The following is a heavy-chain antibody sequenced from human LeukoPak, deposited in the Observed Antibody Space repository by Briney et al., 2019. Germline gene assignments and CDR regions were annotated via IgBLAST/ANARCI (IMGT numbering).Heavy chain of an antibody. CDR3: ATVREQQDPNWFDP. Sequence: SETLSLTCAVYGGSFSGHYWSWIRQPPGKGLEWIGEINHRGSILYNPSLESRITISVDTSKSQFSLRLTSVTAADTAVYYCATVREQQDPNWFDPWGQGTLVTVSS. D-gene: IGHD6-13*01. V-gene: IGHV4-34*01. CDR2: INHRGSI. CDR1: GGSFSGHY. J-gene: IGHJ5*02.